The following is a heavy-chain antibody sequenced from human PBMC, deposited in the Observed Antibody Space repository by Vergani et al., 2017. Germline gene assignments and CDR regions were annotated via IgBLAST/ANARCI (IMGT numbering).Heavy chain of an antibody. Sequence: QVQLQQWGAGLLKPSETLSLTCAVYGGSFSGYYWSWIRQPPGKGLEWIGEINHSGSTNYNPSLKSRVTISVDTSKNQFSLKLSSVTAADTAVYYCARGXRYCSSTSCYPLDYWGQGTLVTVSS. V-gene: IGHV4-34*01. CDR2: INHSGST. J-gene: IGHJ4*02. CDR1: GGSFSGYY. CDR3: ARGXRYCSSTSCYPLDY. D-gene: IGHD2-2*01.